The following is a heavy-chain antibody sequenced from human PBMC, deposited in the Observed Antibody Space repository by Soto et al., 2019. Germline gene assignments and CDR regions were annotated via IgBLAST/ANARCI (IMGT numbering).Heavy chain of an antibody. J-gene: IGHJ4*02. V-gene: IGHV4-31*03. D-gene: IGHD5-12*01. CDR3: ARDRGGYGVFDY. Sequence: SETLSLTCSVSAGSISSDGFYWNWIRQPPGRGLEWIGHIYHSGGTYSSPSLRSRVTISVDTSKNQFTLKLSSVTAADTAVYFCARDRGGYGVFDYWGQGTLVTVSS. CDR1: AGSISSDGFY. CDR2: IYHSGGT.